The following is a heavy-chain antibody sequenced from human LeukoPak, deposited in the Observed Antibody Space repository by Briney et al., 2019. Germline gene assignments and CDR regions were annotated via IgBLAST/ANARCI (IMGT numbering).Heavy chain of an antibody. D-gene: IGHD5-18*01. CDR3: ATLQGYSYHGDI. Sequence: ASVKVSCKVSGYTLTELSMHWVRQAPGKGLEWMGGFDPEDGETIYAQKFQGRVTMTEDTSTDTAYMELSSLRSEDTAVYYCATLQGYSYHGDIWGQGTMVTVSS. CDR1: GYTLTELS. V-gene: IGHV1-24*01. J-gene: IGHJ3*02. CDR2: FDPEDGET.